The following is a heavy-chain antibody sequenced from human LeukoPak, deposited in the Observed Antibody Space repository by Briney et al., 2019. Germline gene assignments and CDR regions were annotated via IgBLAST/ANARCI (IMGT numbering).Heavy chain of an antibody. CDR3: ARGLNWFDY. D-gene: IGHD3-16*01. J-gene: IGHJ5*01. V-gene: IGHV4-59*01. Sequence: SETLSLTCTVSGGSISGYYWSWIRQPPGKGLEWIGYIYYSGSTNYNPSLKSRVTISVDTSKNQFSLKLSSMTAADTAVYYCARGLNWFDYWGQGTLVTVSS. CDR1: GGSISGYY. CDR2: IYYSGST.